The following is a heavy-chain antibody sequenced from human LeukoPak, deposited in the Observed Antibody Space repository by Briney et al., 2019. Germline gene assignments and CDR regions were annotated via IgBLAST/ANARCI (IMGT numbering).Heavy chain of an antibody. CDR1: GGSISSSSYY. V-gene: IGHV4-39*01. D-gene: IGHD4-17*01. CDR2: IYYSGST. Sequence: SETLSLTCTVSGGSISSSSYYWGWIRQPPGKGLEWIGSIYYSGSTYYNPSLKSRVTISVDTSKNQFSLKLSSVTAADTAVYYCARNPRVTSSQMTTVDYWGQGTLVTVSS. CDR3: ARNPRVTSSQMTTVDY. J-gene: IGHJ4*02.